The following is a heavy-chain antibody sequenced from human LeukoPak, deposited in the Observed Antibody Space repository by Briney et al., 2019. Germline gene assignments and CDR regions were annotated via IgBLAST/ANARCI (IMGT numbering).Heavy chain of an antibody. V-gene: IGHV3-23*01. CDR3: AKDRTGTTRMMSGGAFDI. CDR2: ISGRGGST. D-gene: IGHD1-1*01. J-gene: IGHJ3*02. Sequence: GGSLRLSCAASGFTFSSYAMSWVRQAPGKGLEWVSAISGRGGSTYYADSVKGRFTISRDNSKNTLYLQMNSLRAEDTAVYYCAKDRTGTTRMMSGGAFDIWGQGTMVTVSS. CDR1: GFTFSSYA.